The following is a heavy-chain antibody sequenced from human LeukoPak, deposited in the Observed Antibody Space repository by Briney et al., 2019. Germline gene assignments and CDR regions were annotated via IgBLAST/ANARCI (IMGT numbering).Heavy chain of an antibody. CDR3: ARATMLVWNYYYYMDV. CDR2: IIPIFGTA. D-gene: IGHD3-10*02. V-gene: IGHV1-69*05. Sequence: SVKVSCKASGGTFISYAISWVRQAPGQGLEWMGGIIPIFGTANYAQKFQGRVTITTDESTSTAYMELSSLRSEDTAVYYCARATMLVWNYYYYMDVWGKGTTVTVSS. J-gene: IGHJ6*03. CDR1: GGTFISYA.